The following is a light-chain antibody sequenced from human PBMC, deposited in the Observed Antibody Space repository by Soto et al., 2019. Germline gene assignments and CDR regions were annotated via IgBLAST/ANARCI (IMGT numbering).Light chain of an antibody. V-gene: IGLV1-44*01. CDR1: SSNIGSNT. CDR3: AAWDDSLNGSL. CDR2: SNN. J-gene: IGLJ2*01. Sequence: QSALTQPPSASGTPGQRVTISCSGSSSNIGSNTVNWYQQLPGTAPKLLIYSNNQRPSGVPDRFSGSKSGTSASLAISGLQSEDEADYYCAAWDDSLNGSLFGGGTKVTVL.